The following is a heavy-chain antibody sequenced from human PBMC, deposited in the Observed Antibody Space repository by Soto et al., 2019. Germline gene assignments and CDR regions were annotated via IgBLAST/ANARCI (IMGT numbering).Heavy chain of an antibody. D-gene: IGHD3-22*01. V-gene: IGHV1-69*13. CDR1: GGTFSSYA. J-gene: IGHJ4*02. Sequence: ASVKVSCKASGGTFSSYAISWVRQAPGQGLEWMGGIIPIFGTANYAQKFQGRVTITADESTSTAYMELSSLRSEDTAVYYCARDLSRHYDSFDYWGQGTLVTVS. CDR2: IIPIFGTA. CDR3: ARDLSRHYDSFDY.